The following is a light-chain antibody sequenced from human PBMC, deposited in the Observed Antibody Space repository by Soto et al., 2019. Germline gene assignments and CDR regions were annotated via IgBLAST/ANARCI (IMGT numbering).Light chain of an antibody. V-gene: IGLV2-23*01. CDR3: CSSAPSTTLKV. J-gene: IGLJ3*02. CDR1: SSDVGSDNL. Sequence: QSALTQPASVSGSPGQSITISCTGTSSDVGSDNLVSWYQQHPGKAPKLMIYEGTRRPSGVSNRFSGSKSGNTASLTISGLHAEDEADYYCCSSAPSTTLKVFGGGTKLTVL. CDR2: EGT.